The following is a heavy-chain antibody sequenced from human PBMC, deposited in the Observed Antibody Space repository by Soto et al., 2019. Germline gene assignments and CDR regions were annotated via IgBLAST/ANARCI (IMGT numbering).Heavy chain of an antibody. CDR2: IDSDGSST. CDR1: RFTFSSFW. V-gene: IGHV3-74*01. D-gene: IGHD3-10*01. Sequence: GGSLRLSCAASRFTFSSFWFHWVRQAPGKGLLWVSHIDSDGSSTSYADSVKGRFTISRDNTKNTLYLQMNSLRAEDTAVYYCATSTINYRYYFDYWGQGTLVTVSS. CDR3: ATSTINYRYYFDY. J-gene: IGHJ4*02.